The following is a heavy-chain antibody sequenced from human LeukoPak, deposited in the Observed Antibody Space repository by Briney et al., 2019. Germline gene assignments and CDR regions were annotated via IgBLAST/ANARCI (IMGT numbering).Heavy chain of an antibody. CDR2: INHSGST. Sequence: SETLSLTCAVYGGSFSGYYWSWIRQPPGKGLEWIGEINHSGSTNYNPSLKSRVTISVDTSKNQFPLKLSSVTAADTAVYYCASSYYDSSGHYSDYWGQGTLVTVSS. J-gene: IGHJ4*02. CDR1: GGSFSGYY. CDR3: ASSYYDSSGHYSDY. V-gene: IGHV4-34*01. D-gene: IGHD3-22*01.